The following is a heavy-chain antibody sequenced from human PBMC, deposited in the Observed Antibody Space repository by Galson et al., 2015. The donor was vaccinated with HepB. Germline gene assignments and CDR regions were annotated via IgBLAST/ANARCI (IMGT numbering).Heavy chain of an antibody. D-gene: IGHD7-27*01. Sequence: SLRLSCAASGFTFRTYAMNWVRQAPGTGLEWVSGISGSGGSTSYADSGKGRFTISRDNSKDTLYLHMNSLRAEDTAVYFCAKGSRSLLNWASGDNFDCWGQGTLVTVSS. CDR3: AKGSRSLLNWASGDNFDC. CDR2: ISGSGGST. CDR1: GFTFRTYA. J-gene: IGHJ4*02. V-gene: IGHV3-23*01.